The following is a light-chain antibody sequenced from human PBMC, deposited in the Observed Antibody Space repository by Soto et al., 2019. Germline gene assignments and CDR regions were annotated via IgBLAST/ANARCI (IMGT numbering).Light chain of an antibody. Sequence: EIVTTQSPATLSVSPGERATLSCRASQSISSNLAWYQQRPGQAPRLLVYGASTRATGVPARFSGSGSGTEFTLTIRSLQSEDFALYYCQQYDSWPPLFTFGPGTKVDLK. CDR1: QSISSN. V-gene: IGKV3-15*01. CDR2: GAS. J-gene: IGKJ3*01. CDR3: QQYDSWPPLFT.